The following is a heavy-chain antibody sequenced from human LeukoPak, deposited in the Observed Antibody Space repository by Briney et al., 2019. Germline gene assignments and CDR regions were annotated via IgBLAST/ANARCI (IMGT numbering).Heavy chain of an antibody. J-gene: IGHJ4*02. CDR1: GCTFSSYA. CDR3: ARTTMVRGASQDY. D-gene: IGHD3-10*01. V-gene: IGHV1-8*02. Sequence: GASVKVSCKASGCTFSSYAISWVRQAPGQGLEWMGWMNPNSGNTGYAQKFQGRVTMTRNTSISTAYMELSSLRSEDTAVYYCARTTMVRGASQDYWGQGTLVTVSS. CDR2: MNPNSGNT.